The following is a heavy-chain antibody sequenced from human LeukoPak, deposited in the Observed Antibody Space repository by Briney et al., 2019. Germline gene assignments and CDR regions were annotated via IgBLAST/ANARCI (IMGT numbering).Heavy chain of an antibody. J-gene: IGHJ4*02. Sequence: SETLSLTCAVSGGSISSGGYSWSWIRQPPGKGLEWIGYIYYSGSTYYNPSLKSRVTISVDTSKNQFSLKLSSVTAADTAVYYCARGRAVLRPTFDYWGQGTLVTVSS. CDR3: ARGRAVLRPTFDY. CDR1: GGSISSGGYS. CDR2: IYYSGST. V-gene: IGHV4-30-4*07. D-gene: IGHD5/OR15-5a*01.